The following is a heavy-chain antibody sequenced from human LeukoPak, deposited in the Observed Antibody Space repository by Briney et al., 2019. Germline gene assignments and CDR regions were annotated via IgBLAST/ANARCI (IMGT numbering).Heavy chain of an antibody. J-gene: IGHJ3*02. Sequence: NPGGSLRLSCAASGFTFSNYAMSWVRQAPGKGLEWIGNIFYSGGTYYSPSLTSRVTISLDTSRNQFSLKLNSVTAADTAVYYCAKSNGYGLVDIWGQGTMVTVSS. CDR1: GFTFSNYA. CDR3: AKSNGYGLVDI. V-gene: IGHV4-59*04. CDR2: IFYSGGT. D-gene: IGHD3-10*01.